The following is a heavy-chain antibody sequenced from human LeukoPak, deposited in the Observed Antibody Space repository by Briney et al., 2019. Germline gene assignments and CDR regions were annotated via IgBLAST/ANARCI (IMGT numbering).Heavy chain of an antibody. J-gene: IGHJ4*02. V-gene: IGHV3-23*01. CDR3: AKARATGGRVWFGELLNFDY. D-gene: IGHD3-10*01. Sequence: PGGSLRLSCAASGFTFSSYSMNWVRQAPGKGLEWVSAISGSGGSTYYADSVKGRFTISRDNSKNTLYLQMNGLRAEDTAVYYCAKARATGGRVWFGELLNFDYWGQGTLVTVSS. CDR1: GFTFSSYS. CDR2: ISGSGGST.